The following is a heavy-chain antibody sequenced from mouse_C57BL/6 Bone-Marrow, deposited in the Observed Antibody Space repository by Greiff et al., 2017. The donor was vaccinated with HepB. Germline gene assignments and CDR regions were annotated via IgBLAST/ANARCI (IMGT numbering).Heavy chain of an antibody. CDR1: GFTFSSYA. V-gene: IGHV5-4*01. Sequence: EVQLVESGGGLVKPGGSLKLSCAASGFTFSSYAMSWVRQTPEKRLEWVATISDGGSYTYYPDNVKGRFTISRDNAKNNLYLQMSHLKSEDTAMYYCARAPYIYYAMDYWGQGTSVTVSS. D-gene: IGHD1-3*01. J-gene: IGHJ4*01. CDR2: ISDGGSYT. CDR3: ARAPYIYYAMDY.